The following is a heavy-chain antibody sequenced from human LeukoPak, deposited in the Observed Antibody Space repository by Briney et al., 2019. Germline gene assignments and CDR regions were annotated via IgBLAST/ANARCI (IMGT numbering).Heavy chain of an antibody. D-gene: IGHD2-15*01. CDR2: INPNSGGT. J-gene: IGHJ4*02. Sequence: GASVKVSCKDSGYTFTFYYMHWVRQAPGQGLEWMGLINPNSGGTNYAQKFQGRVTMTMDTSISTAYMELSRLRSDDTAVYYCARSTGYCSAGSCYPQFDYWGQGTLVTVSS. CDR3: ARSTGYCSAGSCYPQFDY. CDR1: GYTFTFYY. V-gene: IGHV1-2*02.